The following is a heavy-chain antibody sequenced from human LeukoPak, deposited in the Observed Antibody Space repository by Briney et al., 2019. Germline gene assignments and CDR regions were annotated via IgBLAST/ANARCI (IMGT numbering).Heavy chain of an antibody. Sequence: GASVKVSCKASGYTFTSYYMHWVRQAPGQGLEWMGIINPSGGSTSYAQKFQGRVTMTRDTSTSTVYMELSSLRSEDTAVYYCARERTYYYDSSGYYWDYWGQGTLVTVSS. D-gene: IGHD3-22*01. CDR1: GYTFTSYY. CDR2: INPSGGST. V-gene: IGHV1-46*01. J-gene: IGHJ4*02. CDR3: ARERTYYYDSSGYYWDY.